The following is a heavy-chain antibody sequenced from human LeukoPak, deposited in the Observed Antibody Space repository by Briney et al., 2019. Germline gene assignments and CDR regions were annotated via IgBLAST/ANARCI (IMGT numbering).Heavy chain of an antibody. CDR1: GGSFSGYY. Sequence: PSETLSLTCAVYGGSFSGYYWSWIRQPPGKGLEWIGEINHSGSTNYNPALKSRVTISVDTSKNQFSLKLSSVTAADTAVYYCARRIRYSSGWSYFDYWGQGTLVSVSS. CDR2: INHSGST. V-gene: IGHV4-34*01. D-gene: IGHD6-19*01. CDR3: ARRIRYSSGWSYFDY. J-gene: IGHJ4*02.